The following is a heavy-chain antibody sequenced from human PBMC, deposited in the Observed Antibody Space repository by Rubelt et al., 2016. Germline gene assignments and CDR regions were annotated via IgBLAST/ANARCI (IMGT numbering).Heavy chain of an antibody. V-gene: IGHV1-18*01. D-gene: IGHD5-24*01. CDR3: SRGLETINGY. CDR1: GYTFITYG. CDR2: ISTFNGNT. Sequence: QVQLVQSGAEVKKPGASVKVSCKASGYTFITYGISWVRQAPGQGLEWMGWISTFNGNTKYAQKHQGRVTMTTDTSTATANMELTNLRSDDTAVYYCSRGLETINGYWGQGTLVTVSS. J-gene: IGHJ4*02.